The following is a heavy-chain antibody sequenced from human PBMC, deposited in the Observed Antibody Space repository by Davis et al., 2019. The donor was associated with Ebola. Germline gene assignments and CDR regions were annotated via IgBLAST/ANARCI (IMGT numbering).Heavy chain of an antibody. CDR1: GFTFSSYA. D-gene: IGHD1-26*01. Sequence: GESLKISCAASGFTFSSYAMSWVRQAPGKGLEWVSAISGSGGSTYYADSVKGRFTISRDNSKNTLYLQMNSLRAEDTAVYYCAKAGRGWEYYFDYWGQGTLVTVSS. CDR2: ISGSGGST. CDR3: AKAGRGWEYYFDY. J-gene: IGHJ4*02. V-gene: IGHV3-23*01.